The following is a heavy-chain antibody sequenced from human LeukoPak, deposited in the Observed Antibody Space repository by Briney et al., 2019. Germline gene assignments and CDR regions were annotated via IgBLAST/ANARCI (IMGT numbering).Heavy chain of an antibody. J-gene: IGHJ6*02. V-gene: IGHV3-48*01. CDR1: GFTFSTYS. CDR3: ARSGYYMDYGMDV. Sequence: GGSLRLSCAASGFTFSTYSMNWVRQAPGKGLEWVSYISSSSSTIYYADSVKGRFTISRDNAKNSLYLQMNSLRAEDTAVYYCARSGYYMDYGMDVWGQGTTVTVSS. D-gene: IGHD3-3*01. CDR2: ISSSSSTI.